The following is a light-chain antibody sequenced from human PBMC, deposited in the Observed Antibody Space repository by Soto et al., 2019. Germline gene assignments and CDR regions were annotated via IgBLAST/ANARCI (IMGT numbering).Light chain of an antibody. J-gene: IGKJ5*01. CDR2: DAS. CDR3: QQRSNRIT. V-gene: IGKV3-11*01. CDR1: QSVSSY. Sequence: EIVLTQSPGTLSLSPGERATLSCRASQSVSSYLAWYQQKPGQAPRLLIYDASNRATCIPARFSGSGSGTDFTLTISSLEPEDFAVYYCQQRSNRITFGQGTRLEIK.